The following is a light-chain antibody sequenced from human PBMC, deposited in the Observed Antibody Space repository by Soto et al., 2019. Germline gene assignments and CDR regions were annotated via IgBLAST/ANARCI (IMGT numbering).Light chain of an antibody. J-gene: IGLJ1*01. Sequence: QSVMTQPPSVSAAPGQTVTISCSGRSSNIGGNSVSWYQQLPGTAPKLMIYEVSNRPSGVSDRFSGSKSGNTASLTISGLQAGDESYYYCSLYTSSSTFVFGTGTKLTVL. CDR3: SLYTSSSTFV. V-gene: IGLV2-18*01. CDR1: SSNIGGNS. CDR2: EVS.